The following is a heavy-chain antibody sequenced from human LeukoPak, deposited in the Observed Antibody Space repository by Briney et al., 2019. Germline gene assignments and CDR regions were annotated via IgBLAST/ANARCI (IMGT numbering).Heavy chain of an antibody. CDR3: AKVRDGDYGYHFDY. Sequence: GGSLRLSCAASGFTFSSYAMSWVRQAPGKGLEWVSAISGSGGSTYYADSVKGRFTISRDNSKNTLYLQMNSLRAEEPAVYYCAKVRDGDYGYHFDYWGQGTLVTVSS. J-gene: IGHJ4*02. CDR2: ISGSGGST. D-gene: IGHD2-21*02. CDR1: GFTFSSYA. V-gene: IGHV3-23*01.